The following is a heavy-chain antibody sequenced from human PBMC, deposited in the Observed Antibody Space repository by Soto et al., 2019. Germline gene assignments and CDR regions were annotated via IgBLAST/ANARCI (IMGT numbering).Heavy chain of an antibody. CDR1: GFSFSGKNY. V-gene: IGHV3-53*01. CDR2: LYSSDGT. D-gene: IGHD1-1*01. J-gene: IGHJ3*02. CDR3: ATWLQREHAFDI. Sequence: GGSLRLSCAASGFSFSGKNYLTWVRQAPGKGLEWVSALYSSDGTYYADSVKGRFSVSRDNSKNTFYLQLHSLRPEDTALYFCATWLQREHAFDIWGLGTIVTVSS.